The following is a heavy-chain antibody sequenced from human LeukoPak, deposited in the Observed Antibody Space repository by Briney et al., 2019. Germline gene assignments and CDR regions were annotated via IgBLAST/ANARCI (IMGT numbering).Heavy chain of an antibody. CDR2: IRSKDSDERP. CDR3: TRGYYNSF. V-gene: IGHV3-49*04. CDR1: GYTFGDEP. D-gene: IGHD3-10*01. Sequence: GGSLRLSCTTSGYTFGDEPVNWVRQAPGKGLEWVGLIRSKDSDERPEYATSLKGRFSISRDDSSRVAYLQVNSLKAEDTAVYFCTRGYYNSFWGQGTLVTVSS. J-gene: IGHJ4*02.